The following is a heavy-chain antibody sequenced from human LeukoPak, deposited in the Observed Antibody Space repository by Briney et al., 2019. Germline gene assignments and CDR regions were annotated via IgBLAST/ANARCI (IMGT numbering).Heavy chain of an antibody. J-gene: IGHJ3*02. CDR3: ARVLGGYNYGTRAIDI. V-gene: IGHV3-48*03. D-gene: IGHD5-18*01. CDR2: IRFSDDTI. Sequence: PGGSLRLTCAASGFSFSTYEMNWVRQAPGKGLEGNSYIRFSDDTIYYADSVKGRFTISRDNAKNSLYLQMDSLRVEDTAVYYCARVLGGYNYGTRAIDIWGQGTMVTVSS. CDR1: GFSFSTYE.